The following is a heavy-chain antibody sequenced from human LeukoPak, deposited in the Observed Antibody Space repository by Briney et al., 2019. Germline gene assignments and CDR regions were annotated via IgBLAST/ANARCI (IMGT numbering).Heavy chain of an antibody. CDR2: ISSSSSYI. CDR3: ARDPQAYCGGDCYGR. D-gene: IGHD2-21*02. CDR1: GFTFSSYS. Sequence: GGSLRLSCAASGFTFSSYSMNWVRQAPGKGLEWVSSISSSSSYIYCADSVKGRFTISRDNAKNSLYLQMNSLRAEDTAVYYCARDPQAYCGGDCYGRWGQGTLVTVSS. J-gene: IGHJ4*02. V-gene: IGHV3-21*01.